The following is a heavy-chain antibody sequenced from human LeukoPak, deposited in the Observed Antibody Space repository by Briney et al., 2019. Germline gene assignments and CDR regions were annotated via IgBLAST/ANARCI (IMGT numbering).Heavy chain of an antibody. V-gene: IGHV3-23*01. Sequence: GGSLRLSCAAAGFTFSTYAMSRVRQAPGKGLEWVSVISGGGGSTYYADSVKGRFTTSRDNSKNTLYLQMNTLRPEDTAVYYCAKGPEVAATYNWFDPWGQGTLVTVSS. D-gene: IGHD2-15*01. CDR3: AKGPEVAATYNWFDP. J-gene: IGHJ5*02. CDR2: ISGGGGST. CDR1: GFTFSTYA.